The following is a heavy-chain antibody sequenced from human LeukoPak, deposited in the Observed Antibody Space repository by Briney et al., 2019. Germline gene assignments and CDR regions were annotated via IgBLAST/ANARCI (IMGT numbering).Heavy chain of an antibody. Sequence: PSETLSLTCTVSGGSISSYYWSWIRQPPGKGLEWIGYIYYSGSTNYNPSPKSRVTISVDTSKNQFSLKLSSVTAADTAVYYCARDSDSSGYYYQYDYWGQGTLVTVSS. V-gene: IGHV4-59*01. D-gene: IGHD3-22*01. CDR2: IYYSGST. J-gene: IGHJ4*02. CDR1: GGSISSYY. CDR3: ARDSDSSGYYYQYDY.